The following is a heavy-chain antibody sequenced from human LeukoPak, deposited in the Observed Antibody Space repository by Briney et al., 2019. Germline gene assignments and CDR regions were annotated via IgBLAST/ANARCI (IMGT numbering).Heavy chain of an antibody. CDR1: GFTFSSYA. V-gene: IGHV3-23*01. J-gene: IGHJ5*02. CDR2: ISGSGGNT. Sequence: GGSLRLSCAASGFTFSSYAMSWVRQAPGKGLEWVSAISGSGGNTYYADSVKGRFTISRDNSKNTLYLQMNSLRAEDTAVYYCSKVGDSTMVRGVLRFDPWGQGTLVTVSS. CDR3: SKVGDSTMVRGVLRFDP. D-gene: IGHD3-10*01.